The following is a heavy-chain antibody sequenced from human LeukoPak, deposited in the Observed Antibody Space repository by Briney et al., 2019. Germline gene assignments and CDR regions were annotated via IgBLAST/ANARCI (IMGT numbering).Heavy chain of an antibody. D-gene: IGHD5-18*01. J-gene: IGHJ3*02. V-gene: IGHV3-23*01. CDR2: ITYSGGTT. CDR1: GFTFSSYV. CDR3: AKDRGYSYGYDAFDI. Sequence: GGSLRLSCAASGFTFSSYVMTWVRQAPGKGLEWVSAITYSGGTTYYAESVKGRFTISRDNSKNTLYLQMNSLRAEDTAIYYCAKDRGYSYGYDAFDIWGQGTMVTVSS.